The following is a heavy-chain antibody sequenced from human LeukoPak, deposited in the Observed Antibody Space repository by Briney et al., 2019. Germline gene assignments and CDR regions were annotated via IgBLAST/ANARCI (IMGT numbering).Heavy chain of an antibody. V-gene: IGHV3-23*01. CDR1: GFTLSNYA. CDR2: ISGGTGAT. CDR3: AKDGGDSPGHELFDY. J-gene: IGHJ4*02. Sequence: GGSLRLSCVGSGFTLSNYAMGWVRQAPGMGLQWVALISGGTGATYYADSMKGRFTISRDNSKNTLYLQMNSLRPEDTAVYYCAKDGGDSPGHELFDYRGQGILVTVSS. D-gene: IGHD3-16*01.